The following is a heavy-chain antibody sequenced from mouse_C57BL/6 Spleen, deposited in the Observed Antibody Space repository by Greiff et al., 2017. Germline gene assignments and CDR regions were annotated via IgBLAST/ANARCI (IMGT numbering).Heavy chain of an antibody. CDR3: ARGDYAMDD. CDR2: IYPGDGDT. J-gene: IGHJ4*01. V-gene: IGHV1-82*01. CDR1: GYAFSSSW. Sequence: VQLQQSGPELVKPGASVKISCKASGYAFSSSWMNWVKQRPGKGLEWIGRIYPGDGDTNYNGKFKGKATLTADKSSSTAYMQLSSLTSEDSAVYFCARGDYAMDDWGQGTSVTVSS.